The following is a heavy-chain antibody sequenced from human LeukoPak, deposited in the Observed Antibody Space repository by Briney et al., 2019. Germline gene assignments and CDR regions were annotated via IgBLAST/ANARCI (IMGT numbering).Heavy chain of an antibody. V-gene: IGHV4-59*01. J-gene: IGHJ4*02. D-gene: IGHD6-13*01. Sequence: PSETLSLTCTVSGDSISSYYWSWIRQPPGKGLEWIGYIYYSGTTNYNPSLKSRVTISVDTSKNQFSLNLSSVTAADTAVYYCARDRGGSSWKWTFDYWGQGTLVTVSS. CDR3: ARDRGGSSWKWTFDY. CDR2: IYYSGTT. CDR1: GDSISSYY.